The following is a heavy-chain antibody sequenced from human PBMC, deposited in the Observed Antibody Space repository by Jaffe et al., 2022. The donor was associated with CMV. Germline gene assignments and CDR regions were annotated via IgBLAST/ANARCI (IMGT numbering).Heavy chain of an antibody. CDR2: IYNSGST. CDR1: GGFISSSSFY. J-gene: IGHJ6*03. D-gene: IGHD2-15*01. CDR3: VAPGPNCSGGSCYSPYYHYMAV. V-gene: IGHV4-39*01. Sequence: QLQLQESGPGLVKPSETLSLTCTVSGGFISSSSFYWGWIRQPPGKGLDWIGSIYNSGSTSYNASLKSRVTISADTSKNQFSLKLSSVTAADTAVYYCVAPGPNCSGGSCYSPYYHYMAVWGKGTTVIVSS.